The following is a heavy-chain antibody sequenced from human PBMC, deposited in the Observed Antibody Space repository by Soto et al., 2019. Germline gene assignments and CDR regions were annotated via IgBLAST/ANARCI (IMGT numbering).Heavy chain of an antibody. J-gene: IGHJ4*02. V-gene: IGHV3-23*01. CDR3: AKDQGSSWYEIDY. CDR2: ISGSGGST. CDR1: GFTFSNYA. Sequence: EVQLLESGGGLVQPRGSLRLSCAASGFTFSNYAVTCVRQAPGKGLEWVSTISGSGGSTYYADSVKGRFTISRDNSKNTLYLQMNSLRAEDTAVYYCAKDQGSSWYEIDYWGQGTLVTVSS. D-gene: IGHD6-13*01.